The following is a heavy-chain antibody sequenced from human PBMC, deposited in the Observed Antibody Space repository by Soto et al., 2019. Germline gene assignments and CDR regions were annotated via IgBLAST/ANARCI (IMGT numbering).Heavy chain of an antibody. CDR2: INAGNGNT. CDR1: GYTFTSYA. V-gene: IGHV1-3*01. D-gene: IGHD6-19*01. Sequence: ASVKVSCKASGYTFTSYAMHWVRQAPGQRLEWMVWINAGNGNTKYSQKFQGRVTITRDTSASTAYMELSSLRSEDTAVYYCAIRAVAGTDFQHWGQGTLVTVSS. CDR3: AIRAVAGTDFQH. J-gene: IGHJ1*01.